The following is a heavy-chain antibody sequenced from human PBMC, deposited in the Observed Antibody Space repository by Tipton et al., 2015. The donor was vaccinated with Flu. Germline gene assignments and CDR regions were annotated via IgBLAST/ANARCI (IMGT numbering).Heavy chain of an antibody. CDR3: ARGVRPSNMVGGVINWFDP. V-gene: IGHV4-59*01. D-gene: IGHD3-10*01. CDR2: IHYTGST. J-gene: IGHJ5*02. CDR1: GGSISSYY. Sequence: LRLSCNVSGGSISSYYWSWIRQPPGKGLEWIGCIHYTGSTKYNPSLKSRVTLSVDTSKNQFSLKVASVNAADTAVYYCARGVRPSNMVGGVINWFDPWGQGTLVTVSS.